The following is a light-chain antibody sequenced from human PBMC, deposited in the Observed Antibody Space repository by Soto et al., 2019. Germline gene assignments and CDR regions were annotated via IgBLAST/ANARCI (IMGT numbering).Light chain of an antibody. CDR2: DVS. CDR3: SSYTSSSTLVV. V-gene: IGLV2-14*01. J-gene: IGLJ2*01. Sequence: QSALTQPASVSGSPGQSITISCTGTSSDVGGYNYVSWYQQHPGKAPKLMIYDVSNRPSGVSNRFSGSKSGNTASLTISGIQAEDEADYYYSSYTSSSTLVVFGGGTKVTVL. CDR1: SSDVGGYNY.